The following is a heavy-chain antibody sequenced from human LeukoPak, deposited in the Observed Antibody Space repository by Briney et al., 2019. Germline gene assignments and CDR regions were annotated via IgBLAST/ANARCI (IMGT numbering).Heavy chain of an antibody. CDR3: ARKDWFDP. Sequence: PGGSLRLSCAAPGFPVRSNYITRGRPAPGKGLGWVSVIYSGGSTYYADSVKGRFTISRDNSKNTLYLQMNSLRAEDTAVYYCARKDWFDPWGQGTLVTVSS. CDR2: IYSGGST. CDR1: GFPVRSNY. V-gene: IGHV3-66*01. J-gene: IGHJ5*02.